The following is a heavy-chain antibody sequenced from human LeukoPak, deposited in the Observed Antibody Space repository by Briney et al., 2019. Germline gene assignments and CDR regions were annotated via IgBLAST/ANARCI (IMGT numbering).Heavy chain of an antibody. V-gene: IGHV3-23*01. CDR1: GFTFSNYG. CDR3: ASLEY. Sequence: GGSLRLSCAASGFTFSNYGLSWVRQAPGKGLEWVSGFSGSGGGTYYADSVKGRFTISRDNSKNTLYLQMNSLRAEDTAVYYCASLEYWGQGTLVTVSS. CDR2: FSGSGGGT. D-gene: IGHD1-1*01. J-gene: IGHJ4*02.